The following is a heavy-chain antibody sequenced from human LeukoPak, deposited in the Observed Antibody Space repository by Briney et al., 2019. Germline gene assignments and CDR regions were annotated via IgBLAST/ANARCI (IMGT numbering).Heavy chain of an antibody. Sequence: ASAKVSCKASGGTFSSYAISWVRQAPGQGLEWMGGIIPIFGTANYAQKFQGRVTITTDESTSTAYMELSSLRSEDTAVYYCARERGYSYGWYYFDYWGQGTLVTVSS. CDR2: IIPIFGTA. J-gene: IGHJ4*02. V-gene: IGHV1-69*05. D-gene: IGHD5-18*01. CDR3: ARERGYSYGWYYFDY. CDR1: GGTFSSYA.